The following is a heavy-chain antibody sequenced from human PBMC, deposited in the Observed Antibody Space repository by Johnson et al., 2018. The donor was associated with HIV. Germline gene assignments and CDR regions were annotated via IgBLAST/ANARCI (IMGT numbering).Heavy chain of an antibody. J-gene: IGHJ3*02. CDR1: GFTFSDHY. Sequence: VQLVESGGGVVQPGGSLRLSCAASGFTFSDHYMDWVRQTPGKGLEWVGRTRNKANSYTTEYAASVKGRFTISRDDSKNSLYLQMNSLRAEDTAVYYCATRGFVVVPAANLHAFDIWGQGTMVTVSS. V-gene: IGHV3-72*01. D-gene: IGHD2-2*01. CDR3: ATRGFVVVPAANLHAFDI. CDR2: TRNKANSYTT.